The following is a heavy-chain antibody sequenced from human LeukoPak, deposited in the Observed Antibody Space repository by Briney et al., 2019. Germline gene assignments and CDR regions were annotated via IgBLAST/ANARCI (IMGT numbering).Heavy chain of an antibody. CDR3: ARSDYNDYRGLGF. Sequence: ASVKVSFTASGYAFTIYHIHWIRQAPGQGLGWMGIIIPSSGSTTYAQKFQGRVTMTRDTSTKTVYMELSSLTSDDTAVYFCARSDYNDYRGLGFWGQGTPVTVS. D-gene: IGHD4-11*01. V-gene: IGHV1-46*01. CDR1: GYAFTIYH. J-gene: IGHJ4*02. CDR2: IIPSSGST.